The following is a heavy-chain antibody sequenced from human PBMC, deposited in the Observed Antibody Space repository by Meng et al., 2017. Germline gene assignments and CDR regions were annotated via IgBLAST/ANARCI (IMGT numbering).Heavy chain of an antibody. Sequence: GGSLRLSCAVSGFTFSSYAMHWVRQAPGKGLEWVAVISYDGSNKYYADSVKGRFTISRDNSKNTLYLQMNSLRAEDTAVYYCARVAAAGTIGYAFDIWGQGTMVTVSS. J-gene: IGHJ3*02. CDR1: GFTFSSYA. D-gene: IGHD6-13*01. V-gene: IGHV3-30*01. CDR3: ARVAAAGTIGYAFDI. CDR2: ISYDGSNK.